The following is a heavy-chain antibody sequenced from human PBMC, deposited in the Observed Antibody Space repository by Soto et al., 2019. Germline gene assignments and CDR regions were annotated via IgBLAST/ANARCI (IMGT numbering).Heavy chain of an antibody. J-gene: IGHJ4*02. V-gene: IGHV3-11*06. Sequence: QVQLVESGGGLVKPGGSLRLSCAASGFTFSDYYMSWIRQAPGKGLEWVSYISSSSSYTNYADSVKGRFTISRDNAKNSLYLKMNSLRAEDTAVYYCARDLVGGIPNYWGQGTLVTVSS. CDR3: ARDLVGGIPNY. CDR2: ISSSSSYT. CDR1: GFTFSDYY. D-gene: IGHD1-26*01.